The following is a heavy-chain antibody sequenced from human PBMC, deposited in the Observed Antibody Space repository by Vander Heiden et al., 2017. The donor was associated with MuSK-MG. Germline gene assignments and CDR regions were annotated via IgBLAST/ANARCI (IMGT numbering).Heavy chain of an antibody. CDR1: GGSISSGAYY. J-gene: IGHJ6*02. V-gene: IGHV4-31*03. D-gene: IGHD2-2*01. CDR2: LYYGGST. Sequence: QVQLQESGPGLVKPSQTLSLTCTVPGGSISSGAYYWSWIRQHTGKGLEWIGYLYYGGSTYYNPSLKSRVTISLDTSKNQFSLTLSSVTAADTAVYYCAIYCSSSSKCGGADYYYGMDVWGQGTTVTVSS. CDR3: AIYCSSSSKCGGADYYYGMDV.